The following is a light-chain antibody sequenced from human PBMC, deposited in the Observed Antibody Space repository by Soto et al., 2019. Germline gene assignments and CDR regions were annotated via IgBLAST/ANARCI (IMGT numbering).Light chain of an antibody. V-gene: IGLV2-23*01. CDR3: YSYAGRNLYV. J-gene: IGLJ1*01. Sequence: QSALTQPRSVSGSPGQSVTFSCIGTNSDIGTYNFVSWYQQYPGKAPKLMIYEGSQRPSGVSNRFSGSKSGNTASLTISGLQAEDEADYYCYSYAGRNLYVFGTGTKVTVL. CDR2: EGS. CDR1: NSDIGTYNF.